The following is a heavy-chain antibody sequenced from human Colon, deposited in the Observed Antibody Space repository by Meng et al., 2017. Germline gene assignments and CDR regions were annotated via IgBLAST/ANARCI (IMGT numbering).Heavy chain of an antibody. Sequence: QHAGPGLVSPSVPLSPVCGVAGASVRSPDHQWGWVRQPPGKGLEWIGYARIDYANTNYNPSLKSRVNVSLDTSKNQFSLNVRSVTAADTAAYYCARDYWGSLDFWGQGILVTVSS. D-gene: IGHD3-16*01. V-gene: IGHV4-61*08. CDR2: ARIDYANT. CDR3: ARDYWGSLDF. CDR1: GASVRSPDHQ. J-gene: IGHJ4*02.